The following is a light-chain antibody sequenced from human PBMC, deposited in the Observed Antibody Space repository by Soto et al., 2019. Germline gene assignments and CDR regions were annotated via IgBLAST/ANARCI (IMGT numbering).Light chain of an antibody. CDR2: DVI. CDR1: SSDVGAYNY. CDR3: GSYTSSSTVV. J-gene: IGLJ2*01. Sequence: QSVLTQPAFVSGSPGQSITISCTGTSSDVGAYNYVSWYQQHPGKAPKLMIYDVINRPSGVSNRFSGSKSGNTASLTISGLQAEDEADYYCGSYTSSSTVVFGGGTKVTVL. V-gene: IGLV2-14*01.